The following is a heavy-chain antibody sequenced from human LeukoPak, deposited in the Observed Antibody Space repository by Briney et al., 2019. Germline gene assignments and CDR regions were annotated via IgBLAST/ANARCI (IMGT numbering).Heavy chain of an antibody. V-gene: IGHV4-59*01. CDR3: ARDRPPGMDV. J-gene: IGHJ6*02. CDR2: IYYSGST. CDR1: GGSISSYY. Sequence: SETLSLTCTVSGGSISSYYWSWIRQPSGKGLEWIGYIYYSGSTNYNPSLKSRVTISVDTSKNQFSLKLSSVTAADTAVYYCARDRPPGMDVWGQGTTVTVSS.